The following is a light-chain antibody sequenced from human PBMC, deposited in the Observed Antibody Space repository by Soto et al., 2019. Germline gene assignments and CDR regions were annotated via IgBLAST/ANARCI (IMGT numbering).Light chain of an antibody. V-gene: IGLV1-47*01. CDR2: RNN. J-gene: IGLJ7*01. CDR3: AAWDDSLSEAV. CDR1: SSNIGTHY. Sequence: QSVLIQPPSASVTPGQRVTISCSGSSSNIGTHYVSWYQQLPGTAPKLLIYRNNQRPSGVPDRFSASKSGTSASLAISGLRSEDEAHYYCAAWDDSLSEAVFGGGTQLTVL.